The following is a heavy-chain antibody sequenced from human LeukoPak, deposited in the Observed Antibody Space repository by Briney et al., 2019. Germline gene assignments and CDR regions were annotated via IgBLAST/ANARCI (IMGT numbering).Heavy chain of an antibody. V-gene: IGHV3-7*03. CDR2: IKLDGSEE. Sequence: GGSLRLSCAASGFTVSSNYMSWVRQAPGKGLEWVSNIKLDGSEEYYVDSVKGRFTISRDNAKNSLYLQMNSLRAEDTAVYYCARDRWGNDYWGQGTLVTVSS. D-gene: IGHD3-16*01. J-gene: IGHJ4*02. CDR3: ARDRWGNDY. CDR1: GFTVSSNY.